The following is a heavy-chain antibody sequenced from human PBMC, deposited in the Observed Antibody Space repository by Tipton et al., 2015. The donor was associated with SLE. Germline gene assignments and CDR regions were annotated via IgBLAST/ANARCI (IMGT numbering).Heavy chain of an antibody. CDR1: NYFISDGYY. CDR2: IYNPGST. CDR3: VREPLLYDDYGGGFDP. Sequence: TLSLTCAVSNYFISDGYYWGWIRQPPGKGLEWFGTIYNPGSTYYNPSLKSRATISVDTSKNQFSLNLSSMSAADTAVYYCVREPLLYDDYGGGFDPWGQGTLVTVSS. J-gene: IGHJ5*02. V-gene: IGHV4-38-2*02. D-gene: IGHD4-23*01.